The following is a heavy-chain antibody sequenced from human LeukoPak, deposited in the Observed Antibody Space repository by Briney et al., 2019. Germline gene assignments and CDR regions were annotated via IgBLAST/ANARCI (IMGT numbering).Heavy chain of an antibody. V-gene: IGHV3-74*01. CDR3: AKEALDWNDAFDY. CDR1: GFTFSTYW. CDR2: INSDGSST. D-gene: IGHD1-1*01. J-gene: IGHJ4*02. Sequence: GGSLRLSCAASGFTFSTYWMHWVRQAPGKGLVWVSRINSDGSSTNYADSVKGRFTISRDNAKNTLFLQMNSLRAEDTAVYYCAKEALDWNDAFDYWGQGNLVTVSS.